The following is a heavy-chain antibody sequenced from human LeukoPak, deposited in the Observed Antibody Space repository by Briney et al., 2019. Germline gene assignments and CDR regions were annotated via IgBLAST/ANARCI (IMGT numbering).Heavy chain of an antibody. CDR2: ISWNSGSI. CDR1: GFTFDDYA. J-gene: IGHJ3*02. D-gene: IGHD3-16*01. Sequence: PGGSLRLSCAASGFTFDDYAMHWVRQAPGKGLEWVSGISWNSGSIGYADSVKGRFTISRDNAKNSLYLQMNSLRAEDTALYYCAKATLLGARPYDAFDIWGQGTMVTVSS. V-gene: IGHV3-9*01. CDR3: AKATLLGARPYDAFDI.